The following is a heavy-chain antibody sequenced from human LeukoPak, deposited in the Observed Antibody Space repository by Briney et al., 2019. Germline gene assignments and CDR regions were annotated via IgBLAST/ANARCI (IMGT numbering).Heavy chain of an antibody. CDR3: ASGYYYDSSRYFDY. V-gene: IGHV3-30-3*01. Sequence: GGSLRLSCAASGFTFDDYAMHWVRQAPGKGLEWVAVISYDGSNKYYADSVKGRFTISRDNSKNTLYLQMNSLRAEDTAVYYCASGYYYDSSRYFDYWGQGTLVTVSS. CDR2: ISYDGSNK. D-gene: IGHD3-22*01. CDR1: GFTFDDYA. J-gene: IGHJ4*02.